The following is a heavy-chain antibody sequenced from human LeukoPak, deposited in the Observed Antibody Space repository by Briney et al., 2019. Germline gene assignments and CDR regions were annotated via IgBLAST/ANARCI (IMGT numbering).Heavy chain of an antibody. CDR3: ARDPGYWYFDL. CDR2: ISYDGSNK. Sequence: GRSLRLSCAASGFTFSSYAMHWVRQAPGKGLEWVAVISYDGSNKYYADSVKGRFTISRDNSKNTLYLQMNSLRAEDTAVYYCARDPGYWYFDLWGRGTLVTVSS. D-gene: IGHD3-10*01. J-gene: IGHJ2*01. CDR1: GFTFSSYA. V-gene: IGHV3-30-3*01.